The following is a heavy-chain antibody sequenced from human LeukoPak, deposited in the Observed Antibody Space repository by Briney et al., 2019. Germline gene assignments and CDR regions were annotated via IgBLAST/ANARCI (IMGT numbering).Heavy chain of an antibody. CDR3: ARDRGRESVLRFLEWSV. Sequence: SVKVSCKASGGTFSSYAISWVRQAPGQGLEWMGGIIPIFGTANYAQKFQGRVTITADESTSTAYMELSSLRSEDTAVYYCARDRGRESVLRFLEWSVWGQGTLVTVSS. CDR2: IIPIFGTA. D-gene: IGHD3-3*01. CDR1: GGTFSSYA. J-gene: IGHJ4*02. V-gene: IGHV1-69*13.